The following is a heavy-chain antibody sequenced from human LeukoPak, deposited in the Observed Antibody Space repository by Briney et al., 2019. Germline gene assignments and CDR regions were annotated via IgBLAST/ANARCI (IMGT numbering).Heavy chain of an antibody. CDR1: GFTFSSYA. CDR2: ISYDGSNK. J-gene: IGHJ4*02. CDR3: ANGPLTGRFDY. V-gene: IGHV3-30*04. D-gene: IGHD1-20*01. Sequence: GRSLRLSCAASGFTFSSYAMHWVRQAPGKGLEWEAVISYDGSNKYYADSVKGRFTISRDNSKNTLYLQMNSLRAEDTAVYYCANGPLTGRFDYWGQGTLVTVSS.